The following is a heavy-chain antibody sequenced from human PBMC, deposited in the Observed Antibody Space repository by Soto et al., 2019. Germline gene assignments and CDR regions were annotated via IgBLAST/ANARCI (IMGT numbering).Heavy chain of an antibody. Sequence: QITLKESGPTLVKPNQTLTLTCTFSGFSLTTTEMVVAWLRPPPGKALEWLALIYWDDDQRYNPSLRNRLTITKDSSKNQVVLHMTNTGPEDTATYYGANNDYSNLNWFDPWGQGTLVTVSS. V-gene: IGHV2-5*02. D-gene: IGHD4-4*01. CDR2: IYWDDDQ. J-gene: IGHJ5*02. CDR1: GFSLTTTEMV. CDR3: ANNDYSNLNWFDP.